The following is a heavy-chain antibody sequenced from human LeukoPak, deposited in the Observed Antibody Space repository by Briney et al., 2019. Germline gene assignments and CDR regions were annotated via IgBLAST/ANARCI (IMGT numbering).Heavy chain of an antibody. CDR2: ISGSGGST. Sequence: GGSLRLSCAASGFTFSSYAMSWVRQAPGKGLEWVSAISGSGGSTHYADSVKGRFTISRDNSKNTLYLQMNSLRAEDTAVYYCAKDILSLDAFDMWGQGTMVTVSS. CDR1: GFTFSSYA. CDR3: AKDILSLDAFDM. J-gene: IGHJ3*02. D-gene: IGHD2/OR15-2a*01. V-gene: IGHV3-23*01.